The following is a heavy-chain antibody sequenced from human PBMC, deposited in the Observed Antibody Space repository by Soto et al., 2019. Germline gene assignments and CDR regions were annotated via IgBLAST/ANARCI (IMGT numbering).Heavy chain of an antibody. D-gene: IGHD2-15*01. CDR3: ARDDDLCEGGRCYGVPMDV. Sequence: EVQLVESGGGLVQPGGSLRLSCAASGFTVSSKYMSWVRQAPGKGLEWVSLIQSGGPTYYADSVKGRFTISRDTSENTVQLQMDRLRAEDTAVYYWARDDDLCEGGRCYGVPMDVSGKGTTVTDSS. CDR1: GFTVSSKY. J-gene: IGHJ6*03. CDR2: IQSGGPT. V-gene: IGHV3-66*01.